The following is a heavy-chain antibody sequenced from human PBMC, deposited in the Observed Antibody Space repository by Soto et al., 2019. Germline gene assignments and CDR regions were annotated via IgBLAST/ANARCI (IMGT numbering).Heavy chain of an antibody. J-gene: IGHJ6*02. CDR1: GFTYSNYS. D-gene: IGHD5-18*01. Sequence: EVRLLESGGGLVQPGGSLRLYCGGSGFTYSNYSMSWVRQAPGKGLEWVSTTSGSGHYIQYRDSVTGRFTISRDNSKNTLYLQMNSLRAEDTAVYYCAVGAMVTPYYSGLDVWGQGTTVTVSS. V-gene: IGHV3-23*01. CDR2: TSGSGHYI. CDR3: AVGAMVTPYYSGLDV.